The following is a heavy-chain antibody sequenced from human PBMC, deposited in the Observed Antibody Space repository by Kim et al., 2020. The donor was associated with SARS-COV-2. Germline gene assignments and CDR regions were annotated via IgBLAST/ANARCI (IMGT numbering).Heavy chain of an antibody. CDR2: IYYSGST. J-gene: IGHJ5*02. D-gene: IGHD3-3*01. CDR1: GGSISSSSYY. Sequence: SETLSLTCTVSGGSISSSSYYWGWIRQPPGKGLEWIGSIYYSGSTYYNPSLKSRVTISVDTSKNQFSLKLSSVTAADTAVYYCATHEIGERITIFGVVIGWFDPWGQGTLVTVSS. CDR3: ATHEIGERITIFGVVIGWFDP. V-gene: IGHV4-39*07.